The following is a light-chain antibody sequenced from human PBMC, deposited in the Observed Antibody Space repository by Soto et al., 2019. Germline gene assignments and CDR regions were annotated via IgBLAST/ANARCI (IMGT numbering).Light chain of an antibody. Sequence: DIQMTQSPSTLPGSLGDRVTITCRASQTISSWLDWYQQKPGKAPKLLIYKASTLKSGVPSRFSGSGSGTEFTLNISSLQPDDFATYYCQHYNSYSEAFGQGTKVDIK. CDR3: QHYNSYSEA. CDR1: QTISSW. J-gene: IGKJ1*01. CDR2: KAS. V-gene: IGKV1-5*03.